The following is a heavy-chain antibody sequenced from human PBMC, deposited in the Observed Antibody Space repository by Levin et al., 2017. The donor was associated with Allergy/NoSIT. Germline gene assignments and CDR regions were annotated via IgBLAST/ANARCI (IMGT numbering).Heavy chain of an antibody. CDR1: GFAFGDYA. Sequence: PGGSLRLSCAASGFAFGDYAMTWVRQAPGKGLEWVSDITGGGSDTWYGDSVKGRFTVSRDNSKDMLYLESNSLRGEDTGIDYWGKKQAGTRGCAFDVWGQGTTVTVSS. J-gene: IGHJ3*01. D-gene: IGHD6-19*01. V-gene: IGHV3-23*01. CDR3: GKKQAGTRGCAFDV. CDR2: ITGGGSDT.